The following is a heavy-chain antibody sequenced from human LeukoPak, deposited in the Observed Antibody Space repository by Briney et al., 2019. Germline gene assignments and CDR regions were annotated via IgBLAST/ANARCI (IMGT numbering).Heavy chain of an antibody. CDR2: IYYSGST. CDR1: GGSISSYY. D-gene: IGHD6-19*01. J-gene: IGHJ5*02. V-gene: IGHV4-59*01. Sequence: SETLSLTCTVSGGSISSYYWSWIRQPPGKGLEWIGYIYYSGSTNYNPSLKSRVTISVDTSKNQFSLKLSSVTAADTAVYYCARVQVSQRLVQFWFDPWGQGTLVTVSS. CDR3: ARVQVSQRLVQFWFDP.